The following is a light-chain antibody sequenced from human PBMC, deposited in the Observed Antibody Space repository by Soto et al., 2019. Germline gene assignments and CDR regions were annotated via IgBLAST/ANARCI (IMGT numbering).Light chain of an antibody. Sequence: DIQMTQSPSSLSASVGDRVTITCRASQGISNYLAWYQQKPGKVPKLLIYAASTLQSGAPSRFSGSRSGTDFTLPISGLQPEDVATYYCQKYNSAPWTFGQGTKVEI. CDR1: QGISNY. V-gene: IGKV1-27*01. CDR3: QKYNSAPWT. J-gene: IGKJ1*01. CDR2: AAS.